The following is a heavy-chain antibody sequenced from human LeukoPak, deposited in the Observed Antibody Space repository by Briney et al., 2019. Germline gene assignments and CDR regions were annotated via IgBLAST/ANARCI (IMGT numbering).Heavy chain of an antibody. J-gene: IGHJ5*02. D-gene: IGHD3-10*01. Sequence: PSETLSLTCTVSGGSISSYYWRWIRQPPGKGLEWIGYIYYSGSTNYNPSLKSRVTISVDTSKNQFSLKLSSVTAADTAVYYCAREGATTRYYYGSWGYNWFDPWGQGTLVTVSS. CDR2: IYYSGST. CDR1: GGSISSYY. CDR3: AREGATTRYYYGSWGYNWFDP. V-gene: IGHV4-59*12.